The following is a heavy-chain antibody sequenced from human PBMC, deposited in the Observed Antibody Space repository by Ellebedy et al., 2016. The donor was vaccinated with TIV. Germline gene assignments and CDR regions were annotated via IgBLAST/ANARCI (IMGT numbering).Heavy chain of an antibody. J-gene: IGHJ5*02. D-gene: IGHD4-11*01. CDR1: GGTFTSYS. CDR2: IQPISPKP. V-gene: IGHV1-69*05. CDR3: AREMASGNYVGWFDP. Sequence: ASVKVSCKASGGTFTSYSVHWVRQAPGQGLEWVGGIQPISPKPNYAQKFQGRVTITTDTSANTAYMELSSLSSEDTAVYYCAREMASGNYVGWFDPWGQGTLVTVSS.